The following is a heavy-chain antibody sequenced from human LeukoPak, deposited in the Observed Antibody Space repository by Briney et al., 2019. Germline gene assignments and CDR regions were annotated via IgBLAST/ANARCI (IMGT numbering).Heavy chain of an antibody. V-gene: IGHV3-48*03. J-gene: IGHJ2*01. CDR3: ARAGYSSTWYSRYFDL. D-gene: IGHD6-13*01. CDR1: GFTFSSYE. Sequence: GGSLRLSCAASGFTFSSYEMNWVRQAPGKGLEWVSYISSSGSTTSYADSVKGRFTISRDNAKNSLYLQMNSLRADDTAVYYCARAGYSSTWYSRYFDLWGRGTLVTVSS. CDR2: ISSSGSTT.